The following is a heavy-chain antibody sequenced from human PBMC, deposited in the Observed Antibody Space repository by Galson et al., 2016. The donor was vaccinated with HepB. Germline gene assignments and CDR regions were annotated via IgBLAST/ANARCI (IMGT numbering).Heavy chain of an antibody. V-gene: IGHV3-53*01. Sequence: SLRLSCAASGFTVSSYYMSWVRQAPGKGLEWVSVIFYGGTTYYADSVEGRFTISRDDSMDTLYLQMNSLRAEDTAVYYCAGRHSQWPHWGQGTLVTVSS. CDR1: GFTVSSYY. J-gene: IGHJ4*02. CDR2: IFYGGTT. CDR3: AGRHSQWPH. D-gene: IGHD6-19*01.